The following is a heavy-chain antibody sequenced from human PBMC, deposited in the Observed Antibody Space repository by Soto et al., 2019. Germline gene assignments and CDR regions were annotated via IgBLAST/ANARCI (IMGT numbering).Heavy chain of an antibody. CDR1: GFTFSSYA. V-gene: IGHV3-23*01. D-gene: IGHD6-13*01. CDR2: ISGSGGTP. CDR3: AMGLAAAGPLDY. Sequence: PGGSLRLSCAASGFTFSSYAMSWVRQAPGRGLEWVSTISGSGGTPYYADSVKGRFTISRDNSKNSLYLILNSLRADDTAIYYCAMGLAAAGPLDYWGQGA. J-gene: IGHJ4*02.